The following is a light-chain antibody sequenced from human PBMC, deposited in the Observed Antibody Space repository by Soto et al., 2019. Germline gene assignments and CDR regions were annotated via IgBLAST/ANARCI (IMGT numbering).Light chain of an antibody. J-gene: IGLJ7*01. CDR1: SSNIGSNT. CDR3: ASWDDSLNGAV. Sequence: QSVPTQSPSASGTPGQRVTITCSGTSSNIGSNTVSWYQHLPGTAPKLLISTNNQRPSGVPDRFSGSKSGTSASLAISGLQSEDEADYYCASWDDSLNGAVFGGGTQLTVL. CDR2: TNN. V-gene: IGLV1-44*01.